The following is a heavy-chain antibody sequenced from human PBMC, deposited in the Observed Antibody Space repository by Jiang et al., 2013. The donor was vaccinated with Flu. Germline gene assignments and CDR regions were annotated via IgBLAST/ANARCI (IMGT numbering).Heavy chain of an antibody. CDR1: GYNFNTYW. Sequence: CGAEVKKPGESLKVSCKASGYNFNTYWISWVRQMPGKGLEWMGRIDPSGSYIKYSPSFEGHVTISGDKSTRTAYLQWSSLKASDTAMYYCARHKWFYYGSGSYSLWGQGTLVTVSS. CDR3: ARHKWFYYGSGSYSL. V-gene: IGHV5-10-1*01. D-gene: IGHD3-10*01. J-gene: IGHJ4*02. CDR2: IDPSGSYI.